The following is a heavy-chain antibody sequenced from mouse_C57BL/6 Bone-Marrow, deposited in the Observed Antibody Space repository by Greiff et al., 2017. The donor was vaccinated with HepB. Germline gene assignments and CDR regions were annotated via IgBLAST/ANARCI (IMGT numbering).Heavy chain of an antibody. CDR3: ARGGFITTVVEGYAMDY. CDR2: IDPNSGGT. V-gene: IGHV1-72*01. J-gene: IGHJ4*01. D-gene: IGHD1-1*01. CDR1: GYTFTSYW. Sequence: QVQLQQSGAELVKPGASVKLSCKASGYTFTSYWMHWVKQRPGRGLEWIGRIDPNSGGTKYNEKFKSKATLTVDKPSSTAYMQLSSLTSEDSAVYYCARGGFITTVVEGYAMDYWGQGTSVTGSS.